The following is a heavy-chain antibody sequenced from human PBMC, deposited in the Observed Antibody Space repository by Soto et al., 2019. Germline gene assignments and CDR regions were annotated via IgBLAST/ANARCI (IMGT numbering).Heavy chain of an antibody. D-gene: IGHD3-22*01. Sequence: SVKVSCKASGVTFSSYAISWVRQASGQGLEWMGGIIPIFGTANYAQKFQGRVTITADESTSTAYMELSSLRSEDTAVYYCASAPFVPDTYYYDSTVFDPWGQGTLVTVSS. V-gene: IGHV1-69*13. CDR1: GVTFSSYA. J-gene: IGHJ5*02. CDR2: IIPIFGTA. CDR3: ASAPFVPDTYYYDSTVFDP.